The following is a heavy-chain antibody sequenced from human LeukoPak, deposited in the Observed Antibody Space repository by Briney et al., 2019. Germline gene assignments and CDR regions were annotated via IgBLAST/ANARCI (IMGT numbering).Heavy chain of an antibody. CDR2: TSGSSNTI. CDR3: ARDPGYGGPLGYFDD. CDR1: GFTFSSYS. D-gene: IGHD4-23*01. V-gene: IGHV3-48*01. Sequence: PGGSLRLSYAASGFTFSSYSMNWVRQAPGKGLEWVSYTSGSSNTIYYADSVKGRFTISRDYAKNSLYLQMNSLRAEDTAVYYCARDPGYGGPLGYFDDWGQGTLVTVSS. J-gene: IGHJ4*02.